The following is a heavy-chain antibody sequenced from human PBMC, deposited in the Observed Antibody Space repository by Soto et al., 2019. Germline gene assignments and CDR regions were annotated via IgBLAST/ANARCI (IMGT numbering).Heavy chain of an antibody. J-gene: IGHJ4*02. D-gene: IGHD5-18*01. CDR3: ARHSQTGYTLDY. V-gene: IGHV5-51*01. Sequence: PGVSLKISCEAAGYGFTTYWIAWGRQMPGRGLEWMGVINPADSETRYTPPFQGQVTISADRSIRTAFLQWSSLKASDTAMYYCARHSQTGYTLDYWGQGALVTVSS. CDR1: GYGFTTYW. CDR2: INPADSET.